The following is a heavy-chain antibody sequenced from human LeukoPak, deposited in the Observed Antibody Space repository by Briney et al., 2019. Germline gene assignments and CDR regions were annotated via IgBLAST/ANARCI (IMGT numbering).Heavy chain of an antibody. D-gene: IGHD6-13*01. Sequence: PSETVSLTCTVSGRTISSSSYYWGWIRQHPGKGLEWIGSIYYSGSTYYNPSLKSRVTISVDTSKNQLSLKLTSVTAADTAVYYCARHGGAAGGHWGQGTLVTVSS. CDR2: IYYSGST. V-gene: IGHV4-39*01. CDR1: GRTISSSSYY. J-gene: IGHJ4*02. CDR3: ARHGGAAGGH.